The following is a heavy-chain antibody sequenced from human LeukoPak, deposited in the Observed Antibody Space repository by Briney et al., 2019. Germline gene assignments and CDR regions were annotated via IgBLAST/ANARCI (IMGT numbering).Heavy chain of an antibody. V-gene: IGHV3-30*02. CDR1: GFPFSDYG. D-gene: IGHD6-19*01. CDR3: ARAAYYSSGWPLDY. CDR2: IRADGTNK. J-gene: IGHJ4*02. Sequence: GGSLRLSCAASGFPFSDYGMQWVRQAPGKGLEWVSFIRADGTNKRYADSVKGRFTISRDNSKNTLYLQVYSLRPEDTAVYYCARAAYYSSGWPLDYWGQGTLVTVSS.